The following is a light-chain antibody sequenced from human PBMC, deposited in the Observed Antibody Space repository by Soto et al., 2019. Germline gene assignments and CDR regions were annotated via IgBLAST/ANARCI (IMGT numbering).Light chain of an antibody. CDR3: AAWDDILDEYV. CDR1: ASNIRSKR. J-gene: IGLJ1*01. CDR2: SSI. V-gene: IGLV1-44*01. Sequence: QSVLTQPPSVSGTPGQRVTISCSGSASNIRSKRVSWYHQLPGTAPTLLIYSSIQPPSRVPDRFSAYLSGTSASLSIRGLQSEDEADYYCAAWDDILDEYVFGTGSKVTVL.